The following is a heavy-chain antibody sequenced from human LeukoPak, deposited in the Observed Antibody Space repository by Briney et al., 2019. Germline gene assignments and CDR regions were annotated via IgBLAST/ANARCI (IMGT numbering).Heavy chain of an antibody. J-gene: IGHJ4*02. CDR1: GGSISSSNW. CDR2: IHHSGST. D-gene: IGHD2-2*03. V-gene: IGHV4-4*02. CDR3: ARGRGYFNFDY. Sequence: SETLSLTCAVSGGSISSSNWWSWVRQPPGKGLEWIWEIHHSGSTNYNPSLKSRVTISVDKSKNQFSLKLSSVTVADTAVYYCARGRGYFNFDYWGQGTLVTVSS.